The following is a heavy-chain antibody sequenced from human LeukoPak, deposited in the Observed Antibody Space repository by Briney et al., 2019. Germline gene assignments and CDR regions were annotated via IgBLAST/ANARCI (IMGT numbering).Heavy chain of an antibody. V-gene: IGHV4-59*01. CDR2: IYYSGST. CDR1: GGSISSYY. CDR3: ARALRRDGYNLFDY. D-gene: IGHD5-24*01. J-gene: IGHJ4*02. Sequence: PSETLSLTCTVSGGSISSYYWSWIRQPPGKGLEWIGYIYYSGSTNYNPSLKSRVTISVDTSKNQFSLKLSSVTAADTAVYYRARALRRDGYNLFDYWGQGTLVTVSS.